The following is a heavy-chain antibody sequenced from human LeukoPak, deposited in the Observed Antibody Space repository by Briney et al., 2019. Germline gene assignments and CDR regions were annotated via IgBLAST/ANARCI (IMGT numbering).Heavy chain of an antibody. CDR1: GFTFSSHS. J-gene: IGHJ4*02. Sequence: GGSLRLSCAASGFTFSSHSMNWVRQAPGKGLEWVSSISSSSSYIYYADSVKGRFTISRDNAKNSLYLQMNSLRAEDTAVYYCARTYSSGWLDFDYWGQGTLVTASS. CDR2: ISSSSSYI. D-gene: IGHD6-19*01. CDR3: ARTYSSGWLDFDY. V-gene: IGHV3-21*01.